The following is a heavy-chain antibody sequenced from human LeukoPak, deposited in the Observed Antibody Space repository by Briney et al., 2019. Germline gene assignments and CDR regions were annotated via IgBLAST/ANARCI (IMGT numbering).Heavy chain of an antibody. CDR2: MNPNSGNT. D-gene: IGHD3-22*01. CDR1: GYTFTSYD. Sequence: ASVKVSCKASGYTFTSYDINWVRPATGQGVEWMGWMNPNSGNTGYAQKFQGRVTMTRNTSISTAYMELSSLRSEDTAVYYCARDFLPYYYDSSGIPGYWGQGTLVTVSS. V-gene: IGHV1-8*01. J-gene: IGHJ4*02. CDR3: ARDFLPYYYDSSGIPGY.